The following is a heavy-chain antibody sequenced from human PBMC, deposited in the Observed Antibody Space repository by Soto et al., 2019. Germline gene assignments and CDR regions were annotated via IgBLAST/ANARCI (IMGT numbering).Heavy chain of an antibody. CDR2: INAGNGNT. V-gene: IGHV1-3*01. CDR3: ARALIVVVIASPFDY. J-gene: IGHJ4*02. Sequence: ASVKVSCNASGYTFTIYAMHWGRQAPGQRLEWMGWINAGNGNTKYSQKFQGRVTITRDTAASTAYMELSSLRSEDTAVYYCARALIVVVIASPFDYWGQGTLVTVSS. D-gene: IGHD2-21*01. CDR1: GYTFTIYA.